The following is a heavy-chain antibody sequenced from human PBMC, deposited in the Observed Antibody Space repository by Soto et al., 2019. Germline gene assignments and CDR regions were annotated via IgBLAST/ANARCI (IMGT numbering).Heavy chain of an antibody. CDR2: IYYSGST. J-gene: IGHJ4*02. Sequence: SETLSLTCAVSGGSISSSSYYWCWILQPPGKGLEWIVSIYYSGSTYYNPSLKSRVTISVDTSKNQFSLKLSSVTAADTAVYYCARGPSGDKVDYWGQGTLVTVSS. V-gene: IGHV4-39*01. CDR3: ARGPSGDKVDY. CDR1: GGSISSSSYY. D-gene: IGHD3-10*01.